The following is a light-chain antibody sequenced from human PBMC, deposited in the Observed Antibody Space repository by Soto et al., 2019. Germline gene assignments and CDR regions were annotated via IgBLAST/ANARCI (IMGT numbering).Light chain of an antibody. Sequence: SVLTPPPSAAGSPGQAVTISCTRTSTDVGTHGYVSWYQQNAGKAPKLMIYDVTKRPSGVPDRFSGSKSANTASLTVSGLQAEDEADYYCMCYAGGNNWVFGGGTKVTVL. CDR2: DVT. J-gene: IGLJ3*02. CDR1: STDVGTHGY. CDR3: MCYAGGNNWV. V-gene: IGLV2-8*01.